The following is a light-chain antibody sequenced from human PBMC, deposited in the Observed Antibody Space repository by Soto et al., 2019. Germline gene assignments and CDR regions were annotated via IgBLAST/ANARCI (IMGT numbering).Light chain of an antibody. V-gene: IGLV1-51*01. CDR3: GSWDSSLSAYV. Sequence: SVLTQPPSVSADPGQKVTMSCSGSSSNIGGNSVSWYQQLPGTAPKLLIYDDNKRPSGIPDRFSGSKSGTSATLGITGFQTGDEADYYCGSWDSSLSAYVFGTGTKVTVL. CDR2: DDN. CDR1: SSNIGGNS. J-gene: IGLJ1*01.